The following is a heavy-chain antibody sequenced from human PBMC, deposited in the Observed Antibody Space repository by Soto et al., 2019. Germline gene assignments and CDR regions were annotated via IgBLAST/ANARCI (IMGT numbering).Heavy chain of an antibody. D-gene: IGHD3-3*01. CDR2: IWYDGSNK. V-gene: IGHV3-33*01. J-gene: IGHJ3*02. Sequence: GGSLRLSCAASGFTFSSYGMHWVRQAPGKGLEWVAVIWYDGSNKYYADSVKGRFTISRDNSKNTLYLQMNSLRAEDTAVYYCASDNEAGPGGVTIFGVDPFGIWGQGTLVTVSS. CDR3: ASDNEAGPGGVTIFGVDPFGI. CDR1: GFTFSSYG.